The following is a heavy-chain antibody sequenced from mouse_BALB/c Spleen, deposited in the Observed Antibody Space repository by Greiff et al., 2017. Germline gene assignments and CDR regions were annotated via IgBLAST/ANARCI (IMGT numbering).Heavy chain of an antibody. CDR3: ARGGDYGYPLYYFDY. V-gene: IGHV5-6-5*01. Sequence: EVKLVESGGGLVKPGGSLKLSCAASGFTFSSYAMSWVRPTPEKRLEWVASISSGGSTYYPDSVKGRFTISRDNARNILYLQMSSLRSEDTAMYYCARGGDYGYPLYYFDYWGQGTTLTVSS. CDR1: GFTFSSYA. CDR2: ISSGGST. D-gene: IGHD1-2*01. J-gene: IGHJ2*01.